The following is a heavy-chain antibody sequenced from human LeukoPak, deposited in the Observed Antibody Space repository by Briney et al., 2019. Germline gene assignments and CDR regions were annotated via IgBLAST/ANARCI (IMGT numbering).Heavy chain of an antibody. V-gene: IGHV3-23*01. CDR1: GFTFSSYA. Sequence: PGGSPRLFCATSGFTFSSYAITWVRQAPGRGPEWVSTIRGRGGSTCYDASVKSRLTISRDISENTVDLQMNNLRAEDTAVYYCARYWSGGNCYSGLVYGGQGTLVAVSS. D-gene: IGHD2-15*01. J-gene: IGHJ4*02. CDR3: ARYWSGGNCYSGLVY. CDR2: IRGRGGST.